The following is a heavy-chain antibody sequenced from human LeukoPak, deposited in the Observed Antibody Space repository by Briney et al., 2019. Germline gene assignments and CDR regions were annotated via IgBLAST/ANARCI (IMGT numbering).Heavy chain of an antibody. V-gene: IGHV1-24*01. Sequence: ASVKVSCKVSGYTLTELSMHWVRQAPGEGLEWMGGFDPEDGETIYAQKFQGRVTMTEDTSTDTAYMELSSLRSEDTAVYYCATLGDFWSGYFDYWGQGTLVTVSS. CDR2: FDPEDGET. J-gene: IGHJ4*02. CDR1: GYTLTELS. D-gene: IGHD3-3*01. CDR3: ATLGDFWSGYFDY.